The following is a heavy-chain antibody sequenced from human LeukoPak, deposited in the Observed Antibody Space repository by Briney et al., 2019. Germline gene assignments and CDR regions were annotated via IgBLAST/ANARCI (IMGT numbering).Heavy chain of an antibody. J-gene: IGHJ3*02. D-gene: IGHD5-18*01. CDR1: GFTFSSYN. CDR2: ISSSSSTI. Sequence: GGSLRLSCAASGFTFSSYNMNWVRQAPGKGLEWVSYISSSSSTIYYADSVKGRFTISRDNAKNSLYLQMNSLRAEDTAVYYCARGLGGYSYGDNDAFDIWGQGTMVTVSS. CDR3: ARGLGGYSYGDNDAFDI. V-gene: IGHV3-48*01.